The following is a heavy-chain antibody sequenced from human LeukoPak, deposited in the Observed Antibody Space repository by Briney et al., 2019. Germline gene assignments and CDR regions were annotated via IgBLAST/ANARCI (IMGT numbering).Heavy chain of an antibody. CDR1: GFTFSSYA. D-gene: IGHD2-8*01. CDR2: ISGSGGST. J-gene: IGHJ4*02. Sequence: PGGSLRLSCAASGFTFSSYAMSWVRQAPGKGLEWVSAISGSGGSTYYADSVKGRFTISRDNSKNTLYLQMNSLRAEDTAVYYCAWLGYCTNGVCPWAGIDDITKRNSEYYFDYWGQGTLVTVSS. CDR3: AWLGYCTNGVCPWAGIDDITKRNSEYYFDY. V-gene: IGHV3-23*01.